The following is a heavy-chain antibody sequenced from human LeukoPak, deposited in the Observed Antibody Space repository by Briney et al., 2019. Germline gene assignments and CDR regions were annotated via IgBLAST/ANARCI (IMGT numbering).Heavy chain of an antibody. Sequence: GGSLRLSCAASGFTFSSYGMHWVRQAPGKGLEWVAVISYDGSNKYYADSVKGRFTISRDNSKNTLYLQMNSLRAEDTAVYYCAKVHYYGSGSLDNWFDPWGQGTLVTVSS. CDR2: ISYDGSNK. V-gene: IGHV3-30*18. J-gene: IGHJ5*02. CDR1: GFTFSSYG. D-gene: IGHD3-10*01. CDR3: AKVHYYGSGSLDNWFDP.